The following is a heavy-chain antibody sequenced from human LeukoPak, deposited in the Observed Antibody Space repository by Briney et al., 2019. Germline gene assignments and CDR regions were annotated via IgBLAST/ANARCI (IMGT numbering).Heavy chain of an antibody. V-gene: IGHV4-39*01. CDR2: IYYSGST. J-gene: IGHJ6*03. CDR3: ARLHYYYMDV. Sequence: PPQSLSLTCTVSGCSISSSSYYWGWIRQPPGKGLEWIGRIYYSGSTYYNPSLKSRVTISVDTSKNQFSLKLSSVTAADTAVYYCARLHYYYMDVWGKGTTVTVSS. CDR1: GCSISSSSYY.